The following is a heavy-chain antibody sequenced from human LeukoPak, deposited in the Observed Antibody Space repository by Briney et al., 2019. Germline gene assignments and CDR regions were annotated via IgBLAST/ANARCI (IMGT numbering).Heavy chain of an antibody. V-gene: IGHV3-23*01. CDR3: TKGTIWLPFDY. Sequence: GGSLRLSCAASGFTFSDYAMSWARQAPGKGLEWVSAISGSGGSTYYADSVKGRFTISRDNSKNTLYLQMNSLRAEDTAVYYCTKGTIWLPFDYWGQGTLVTVSS. CDR1: GFTFSDYA. CDR2: ISGSGGST. J-gene: IGHJ4*02. D-gene: IGHD5-18*01.